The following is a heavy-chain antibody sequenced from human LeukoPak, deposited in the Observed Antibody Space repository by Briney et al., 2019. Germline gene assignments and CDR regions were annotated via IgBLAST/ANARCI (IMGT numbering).Heavy chain of an antibody. CDR1: GGSISSSSYY. CDR3: ARGVYSGSVDF. V-gene: IGHV4-39*01. Sequence: SETLSLTCTVSGGSISSSSYYWGWIRQPPGKGLEWIGIIYYSGSTHYNPSLKSRVTISVDTSKNQFSLNLSSVTAADTAVYFCARGVYSGSVDFWGQGTLVTVSS. CDR2: IYYSGST. D-gene: IGHD1-26*01. J-gene: IGHJ4*02.